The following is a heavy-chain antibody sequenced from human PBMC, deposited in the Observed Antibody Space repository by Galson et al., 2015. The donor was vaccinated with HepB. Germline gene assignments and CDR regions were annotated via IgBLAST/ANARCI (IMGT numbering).Heavy chain of an antibody. J-gene: IGHJ4*02. Sequence: SLRLSCAASGFTLSSYWMSWVRQAPGKGLEWVANIKEDGSEKCYVDSVKGRFTISRDNAKNSLYLQMNSLRVEDTAVYYCATDSSPWLLEWLSTTDYYFDYWGQGTLVTVSS. D-gene: IGHD3-3*01. CDR1: GFTLSSYW. CDR3: ATDSSPWLLEWLSTTDYYFDY. CDR2: IKEDGSEK. V-gene: IGHV3-7*01.